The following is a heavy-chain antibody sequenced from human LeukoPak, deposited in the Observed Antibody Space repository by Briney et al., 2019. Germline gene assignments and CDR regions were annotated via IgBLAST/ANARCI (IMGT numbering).Heavy chain of an antibody. V-gene: IGHV1-2*04. CDR3: ARDAIAAAGTFDY. CDR1: GYTFTGYY. J-gene: IGHJ4*02. D-gene: IGHD6-13*01. Sequence: ASVKVSCKASGYTFTGYYMHWVRQAPGQGLEWMGWINPNSGGTNYAQKFQGWVTMTRDTSISTAYMELRSLRSDDTAVYYCARDAIAAAGTFDYWGQGTLVTVSS. CDR2: INPNSGGT.